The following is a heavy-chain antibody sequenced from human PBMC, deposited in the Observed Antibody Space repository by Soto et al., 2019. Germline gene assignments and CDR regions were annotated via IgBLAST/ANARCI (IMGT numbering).Heavy chain of an antibody. D-gene: IGHD1-1*01. V-gene: IGHV4-59*08. CDR2: IYNSGRT. CDR3: ARRYGYSFDY. J-gene: IGHJ4*02. CDR1: GGYISSYY. Sequence: PSQTISHTYTVSGGYISSYYGRWIRQPAGKGLEWIGYIYNSGRTNYNPSLKSRVTISVDTSKNQFSLKLSSVTAADTAVYYCARRYGYSFDYWGQGTLVTVSS.